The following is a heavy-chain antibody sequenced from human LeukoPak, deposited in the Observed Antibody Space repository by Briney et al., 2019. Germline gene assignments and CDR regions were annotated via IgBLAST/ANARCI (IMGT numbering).Heavy chain of an antibody. CDR1: GLTFSSYE. CDR3: ASRKYSNYYFDY. Sequence: PGRSLRLSCAASGLTFSSYEMNCVRKTPGNGLEWVSYISSTGNTKYYADSVTARFTISRHNAKNSLYLHMNSLRAEDTAIYYCASRKYSNYYFDYWGQGTLVTVSS. J-gene: IGHJ4*02. V-gene: IGHV3-48*03. D-gene: IGHD4-11*01. CDR2: ISSTGNTK.